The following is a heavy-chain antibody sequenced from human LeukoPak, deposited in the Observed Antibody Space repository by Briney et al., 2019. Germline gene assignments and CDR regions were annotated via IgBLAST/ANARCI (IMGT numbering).Heavy chain of an antibody. CDR3: ARRIQLWLPPDI. CDR1: GGSISSSTYY. J-gene: IGHJ3*02. CDR2: IYHSGST. Sequence: SETLSLTCTVSGGSISSSTYYWGWFRQAPGKGLEWIGEIYHSGSTKYNPSLKSRVTISVDKSKNQFSLKLSSVTAADTAVYYCARRIQLWLPPDIWGQGTMVTVSS. V-gene: IGHV4-39*07. D-gene: IGHD5-18*01.